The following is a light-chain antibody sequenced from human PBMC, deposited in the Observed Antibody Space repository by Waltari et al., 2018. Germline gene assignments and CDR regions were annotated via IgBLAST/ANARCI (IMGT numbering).Light chain of an antibody. J-gene: IGLJ2*01. CDR1: SSAVGGYNY. Sequence: QSALTQPPSASGSPGQSVTIPCTGTSSAVGGYNYVPWYKQHPGKAPKLMIYEVSKRPSGVPDRFSGSKSGNTASLTVSGLQAEDEADYYCSSYAGSNLVFGGGTKLTVL. CDR3: SSYAGSNLV. CDR2: EVS. V-gene: IGLV2-8*01.